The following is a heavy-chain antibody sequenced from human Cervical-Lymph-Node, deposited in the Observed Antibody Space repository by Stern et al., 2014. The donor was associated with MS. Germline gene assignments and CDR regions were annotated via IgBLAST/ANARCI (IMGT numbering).Heavy chain of an antibody. D-gene: IGHD4-17*01. V-gene: IGHV1-2*02. CDR3: ARDDLQYGDLEGTWFDP. Sequence: QLVQSGAEVKKPGASVKVSCKASGYTFTGYYMHWVRQAPGQGLEWMGWINPNSGGTNYAQKFQGRVTMTRDTSISTAYMELSRLRSDDTAVYYCARDDLQYGDLEGTWFDPWGQGTLVTVSS. CDR2: INPNSGGT. CDR1: GYTFTGYY. J-gene: IGHJ5*02.